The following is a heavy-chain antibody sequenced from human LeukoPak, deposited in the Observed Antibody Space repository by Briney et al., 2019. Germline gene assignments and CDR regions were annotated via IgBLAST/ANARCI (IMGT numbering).Heavy chain of an antibody. V-gene: IGHV1-69*13. CDR3: AHSSGYYYGGGFDY. CDR2: IIPIFGTA. D-gene: IGHD3-22*01. J-gene: IGHJ4*02. Sequence: SVKVSCKASGGTSSSYAISWVRQAPGQGLEWMGGIIPIFGTANYAQKFQGRVTITADESTSTAYMELSSLRSEDTAVYYCAHSSGYYYGGGFDYWGQGTLVTVSS. CDR1: GGTSSSYA.